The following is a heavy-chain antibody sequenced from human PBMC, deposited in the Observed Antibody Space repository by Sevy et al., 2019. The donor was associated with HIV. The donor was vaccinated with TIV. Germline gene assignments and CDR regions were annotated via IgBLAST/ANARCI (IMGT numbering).Heavy chain of an antibody. CDR3: ANFGRLLIINGDAFDV. CDR2: VDHTGNT. V-gene: IGHV4-38-2*02. CDR1: GYSMSSGYL. Sequence: SETLSLTCTVSGYSMSSGYLWGWIRQPPGKGLEWIGSVDHTGNTYYNPSLKSRVTTSVDTSKNQFSLRLSSVTAADTAVYYCANFGRLLIINGDAFDVWGQGTMVTVSS. J-gene: IGHJ3*01. D-gene: IGHD3-9*01.